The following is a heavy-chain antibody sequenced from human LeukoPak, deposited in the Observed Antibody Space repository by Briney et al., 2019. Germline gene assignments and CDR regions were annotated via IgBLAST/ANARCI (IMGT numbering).Heavy chain of an antibody. V-gene: IGHV1-46*03. CDR3: ARGTMVRGDMDV. CDR1: GYTFTDYY. Sequence: ASVKVSCKVSGYTFTDYYMHWVRQAPGQGLEWMGIINPSGGSTSYAQKFQGRVTMTRDTSTSTVYMELSSLRSEDTAVYYCARGTMVRGDMDVWGKGTTVTVSS. D-gene: IGHD3-10*01. J-gene: IGHJ6*03. CDR2: INPSGGST.